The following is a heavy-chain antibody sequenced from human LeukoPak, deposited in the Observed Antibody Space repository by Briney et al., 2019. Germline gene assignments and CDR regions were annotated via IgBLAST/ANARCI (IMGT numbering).Heavy chain of an antibody. D-gene: IGHD3-22*01. CDR2: INAGNGNT. V-gene: IGHV1-3*01. CDR3: ARRDDSSGNFDY. Sequence: ASVKVSCKASGYTFTSYAMHWVRQAPGQRLEWMGWINAGNGNTKYSQKFQGRVTITRDTSASTAYMELSSLRSEDTAVYYCARRDDSSGNFDYWGQGTLVTVSS. CDR1: GYTFTSYA. J-gene: IGHJ4*02.